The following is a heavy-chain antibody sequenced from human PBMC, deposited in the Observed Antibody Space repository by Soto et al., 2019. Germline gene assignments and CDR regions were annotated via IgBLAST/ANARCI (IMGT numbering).Heavy chain of an antibody. V-gene: IGHV4-30-2*01. D-gene: IGHD1-26*01. CDR1: GGYISSGCYS. Sequence: SETLSLTCAVSGGYISSGCYSWIWIRQPPGKGLEWIGYIYHSGSTYYSPSLKSRVTISVDRSKNQFSLKLSSVTAADTAVYYCASRPSGSGFDPWGQGTLVTVSS. J-gene: IGHJ5*02. CDR2: IYHSGST. CDR3: ASRPSGSGFDP.